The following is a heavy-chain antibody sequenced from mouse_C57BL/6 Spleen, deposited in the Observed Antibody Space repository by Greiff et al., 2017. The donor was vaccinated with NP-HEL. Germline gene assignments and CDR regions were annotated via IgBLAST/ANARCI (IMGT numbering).Heavy chain of an antibody. CDR1: GYTFTSCG. V-gene: IGHV1-81*01. Sequence: VKLQQSGAELARPGASVKLSCKASGYTFTSCGVSWVKPSTGQGLAWIGEIYPRGGNTYYNEKFKGKATLTADKSSSTAYMELRSLTSEDSAVYFCARSRAMDYWGQGTSVTVSS. CDR2: IYPRGGNT. J-gene: IGHJ4*01. CDR3: ARSRAMDY.